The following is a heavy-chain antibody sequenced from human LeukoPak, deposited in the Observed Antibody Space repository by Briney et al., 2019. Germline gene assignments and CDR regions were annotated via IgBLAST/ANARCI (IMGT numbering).Heavy chain of an antibody. V-gene: IGHV3-30*18. J-gene: IGHJ4*02. CDR2: ISYDRSNK. CDR3: AKDESLNLPGYCSSTSCYGLPDY. D-gene: IGHD2-2*01. CDR1: GFTFSSYG. Sequence: PGGSLRLSCAASGFTFSSYGMHWVRQAPGKGLEWVAVISYDRSNKYYADSVKGRFTISRDNSKNTLYLQMNSLRAEDTAVYYCAKDESLNLPGYCSSTSCYGLPDYWGQGTLVTVSS.